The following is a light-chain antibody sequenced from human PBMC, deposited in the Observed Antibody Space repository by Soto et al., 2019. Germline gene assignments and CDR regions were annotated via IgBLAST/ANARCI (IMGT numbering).Light chain of an antibody. J-gene: IGLJ1*01. V-gene: IGLV2-14*01. CDR1: SSDVGGYNY. CDR2: DVT. CDR3: ASYTSSATYV. Sequence: QSALTQPASVSGSPGQSITISCTGTSSDVGGYNYVSWYHQHPGKAPKLMIYDVTNRPSGVSSRFSGSKSGNTASLTISGLQAEDEADYYCASYTSSATYVLGTGTKVTVL.